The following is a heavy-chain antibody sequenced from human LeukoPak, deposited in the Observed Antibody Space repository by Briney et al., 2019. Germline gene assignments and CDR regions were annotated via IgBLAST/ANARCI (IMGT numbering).Heavy chain of an antibody. CDR3: AREPGVVGDYVPYYFDY. Sequence: PSQTLSLTCTVSGGSISSGSYYWSWIRQPAGKGLEWIGRIYTSGSTNYNPPLKSRVTISVDTSKNQFSLKLSSVTAADTAVYYCAREPGVVGDYVPYYFDYWGQGTLVTVSS. V-gene: IGHV4-61*02. CDR2: IYTSGST. CDR1: GGSISSGSYY. J-gene: IGHJ4*02. D-gene: IGHD3-16*01.